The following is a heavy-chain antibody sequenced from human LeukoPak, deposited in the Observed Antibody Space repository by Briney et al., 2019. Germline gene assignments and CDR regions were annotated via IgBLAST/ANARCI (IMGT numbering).Heavy chain of an antibody. J-gene: IGHJ3*02. CDR3: AKCISTLDGGDVFDM. CDR2: ITGGGGGT. Sequence: QPGGSLRLSCAASGFTFSSYGMSWVRQAPGKGLEWVSTITGGGGGTYYADSVKGRFTISRDNSKTTLYLQMNSLRAEDTAVYYCAKCISTLDGGDVFDMWGQGTMVTVSS. V-gene: IGHV3-23*01. D-gene: IGHD2-15*01. CDR1: GFTFSSYG.